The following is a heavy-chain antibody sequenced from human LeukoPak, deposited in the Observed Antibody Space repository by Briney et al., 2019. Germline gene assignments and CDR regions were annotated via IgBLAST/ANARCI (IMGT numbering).Heavy chain of an antibody. Sequence: ASVKVSCKVSGYTLTELSMHWVRQTPGKGLEWMGGFDPEDGETIYPQKFQGRVTVTEDTSTDTGYMELSSLRSEDTAVYYCATVPFLTYYDAFDIWGQGTMVTVSS. J-gene: IGHJ3*02. CDR2: FDPEDGET. D-gene: IGHD2-21*01. V-gene: IGHV1-24*01. CDR1: GYTLTELS. CDR3: ATVPFLTYYDAFDI.